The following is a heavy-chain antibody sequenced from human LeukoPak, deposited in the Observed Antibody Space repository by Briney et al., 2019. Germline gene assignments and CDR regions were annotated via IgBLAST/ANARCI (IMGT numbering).Heavy chain of an antibody. D-gene: IGHD2-2*02. V-gene: IGHV3-7*01. Sequence: PGGSLRLSCAASGFTFSSYWMSWVRQAPGKGLEWVANMKQDGSEKYYVDSVKGRFTISRDNAKNSLYLQMNSLRAEDTAVYYCARDFFFDIVVVPAAIAGVDYWGQGTLVTVSS. CDR3: ARDFFFDIVVVPAAIAGVDY. J-gene: IGHJ4*02. CDR1: GFTFSSYW. CDR2: MKQDGSEK.